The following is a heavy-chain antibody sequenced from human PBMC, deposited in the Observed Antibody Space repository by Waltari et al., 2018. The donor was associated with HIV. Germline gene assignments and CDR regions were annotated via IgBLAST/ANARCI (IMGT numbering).Heavy chain of an antibody. Sequence: QVQLQESGPGLVKPSQTLSLTCAVSGVSIRSGSYYWSWIRQPAGKGLEWIGRIYTSGSTNYNPSLRSRVTISVDTSKNLFSLKLNSVTAADTAVYYCARYSSGWFVFDHWGQGILVTVSS. CDR3: ARYSSGWFVFDH. D-gene: IGHD6-19*01. CDR2: IYTSGST. CDR1: GVSIRSGSYY. J-gene: IGHJ4*02. V-gene: IGHV4-61*02.